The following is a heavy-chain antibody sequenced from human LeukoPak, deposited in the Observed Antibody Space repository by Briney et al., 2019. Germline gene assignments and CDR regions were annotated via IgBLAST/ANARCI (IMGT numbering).Heavy chain of an antibody. Sequence: GGSLRLSCAASGFTVSSNYMSWVRQAPGKGLEWVSVIYSGGSTYYADSVKGRFTISRHNSKNTLYLQMNSLRAGDTAVYYCAKAPHSELLLIDFWGQGTLVTVSS. CDR3: AKAPHSELLLIDF. CDR1: GFTVSSNY. CDR2: IYSGGST. V-gene: IGHV3-53*04. J-gene: IGHJ4*02. D-gene: IGHD1-7*01.